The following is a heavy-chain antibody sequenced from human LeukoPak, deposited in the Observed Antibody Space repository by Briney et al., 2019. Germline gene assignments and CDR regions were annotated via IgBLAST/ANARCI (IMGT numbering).Heavy chain of an antibody. J-gene: IGHJ4*02. V-gene: IGHV4-59*01. D-gene: IGHD3-3*01. Sequence: SETLSLTCTVSAGSISSYYWNWIRQVPGKGLEWIGYIFYGANTYYNPSLKDRVTMSMDTSKGQVSLKLTSVTAADTAVYYCASGTIFGVIAPYCFHSWGQGTLVTVSP. CDR2: IFYGANT. CDR3: ASGTIFGVIAPYCFHS. CDR1: AGSISSYY.